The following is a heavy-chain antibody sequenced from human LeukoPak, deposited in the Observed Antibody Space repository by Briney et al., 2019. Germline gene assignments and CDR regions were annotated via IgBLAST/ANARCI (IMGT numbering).Heavy chain of an antibody. CDR2: IYTSGST. D-gene: IGHD3-10*01. J-gene: IGHJ3*02. CDR3: AREMNYYGSGSLDI. CDR1: GGSISGGSYY. V-gene: IGHV4-61*02. Sequence: PSETLSLTCTVSGGSISGGSYYWSWIRQPAGKGLEWIGRIYTSGSTNYNPSLKSRVTISVDTSKNQFSLKLSSVTAADTAVYYCAREMNYYGSGSLDIWGQGTMVTVSS.